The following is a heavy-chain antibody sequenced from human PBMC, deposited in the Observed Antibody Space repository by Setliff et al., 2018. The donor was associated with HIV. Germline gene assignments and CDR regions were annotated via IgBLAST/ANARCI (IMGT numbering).Heavy chain of an antibody. Sequence: GGSLRLSCAASGFTVSSNYMSWVRQAPGKGLEWVSVIYGGGTTHYADSVKGRFTISRDNSKNTVYLQMNSLRVEDTAVYYCARRTYCSSTTCFDYWGQGTLVTVSS. CDR2: IYGGGTT. CDR3: ARRTYCSSTTCFDY. D-gene: IGHD2-2*01. J-gene: IGHJ4*02. V-gene: IGHV3-66*02. CDR1: GFTVSSNY.